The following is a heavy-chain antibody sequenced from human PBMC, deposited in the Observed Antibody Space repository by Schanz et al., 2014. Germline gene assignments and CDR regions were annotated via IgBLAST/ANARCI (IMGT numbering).Heavy chain of an antibody. D-gene: IGHD3-10*01. Sequence: QGHLVQSGAEAKEPGASVQVSCKASGYVFTAYYMHWVRQAPGQGLGWMGVTNPNGGAEFAQKFQGRISMTRDTSTATFYMELSSLTSDDTAVYFCARDVGRPGHFWYFDLWGRGTLVTVSS. V-gene: IGHV1-2*02. CDR1: GYVFTAYY. J-gene: IGHJ2*01. CDR2: TNPNGGA. CDR3: ARDVGRPGHFWYFDL.